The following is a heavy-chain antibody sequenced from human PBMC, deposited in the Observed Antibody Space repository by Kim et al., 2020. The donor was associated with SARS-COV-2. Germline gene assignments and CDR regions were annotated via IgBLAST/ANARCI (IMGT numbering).Heavy chain of an antibody. CDR3: AESHLPLYYYDSSGPPRAFDI. J-gene: IGHJ3*02. D-gene: IGHD3-22*01. V-gene: IGHV4-34*01. Sequence: SETLSLTCAVYGGSFSGYYWSWIRQPPGKGLEWIGEINHSGSTNYNPSLKSRVTISVDTSKNQFSLKLSSVTAADTAVYYCAESHLPLYYYDSSGPPRAFDIWGQGTMVTVSS. CDR1: GGSFSGYY. CDR2: INHSGST.